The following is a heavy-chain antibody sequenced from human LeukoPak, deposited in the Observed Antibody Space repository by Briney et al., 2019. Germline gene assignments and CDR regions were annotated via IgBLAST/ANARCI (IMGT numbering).Heavy chain of an antibody. CDR1: GFTFSSYS. D-gene: IGHD6-13*01. V-gene: IGHV3-21*01. CDR3: ARGSGIAAANDY. Sequence: GGSLRLSCAASGFTFSSYSMNWVRQAPGKGLEWVSSISSSSGYIYYADSVKGRFTISRDNAKNSLYLQMNSLRAEDTAVYYCARGSGIAAANDYWGQGTLVTVSS. CDR2: ISSSSGYI. J-gene: IGHJ4*02.